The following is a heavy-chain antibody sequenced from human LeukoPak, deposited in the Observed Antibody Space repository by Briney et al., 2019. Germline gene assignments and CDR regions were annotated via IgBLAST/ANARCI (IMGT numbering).Heavy chain of an antibody. CDR2: ISGRGGST. CDR1: GFTFSSYA. Sequence: GGSLRLSCAASGFTFSSYAMSWVRQAPGKGLEWVSAISGRGGSTYYADSVKGRFTISRDNSKNTLYLQMNNLRVEDTAVYYCVRDWWSSYFDSSGYYYAHFDYWGRGTLVTVSS. D-gene: IGHD3-22*01. V-gene: IGHV3-23*01. J-gene: IGHJ4*02. CDR3: VRDWWSSYFDSSGYYYAHFDY.